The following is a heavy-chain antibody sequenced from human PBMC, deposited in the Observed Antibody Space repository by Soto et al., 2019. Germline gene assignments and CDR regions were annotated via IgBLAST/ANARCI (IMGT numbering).Heavy chain of an antibody. CDR3: ARGWGGPRTTSSSSGAPYYYYYGMDV. D-gene: IGHD6-6*01. V-gene: IGHV3-48*02. J-gene: IGHJ6*02. CDR1: GFTFSSYS. Sequence: EVQLVESGGGLVQPGGSLRLSCAASGFTFSSYSMNWVRQAPGKGLEWVSYISSSSSTIYYADSVKGRFTISRDNAKNSLYLQMNSLRDEDTAVYYCARGWGGPRTTSSSSGAPYYYYYGMDVWGQGTTVTVSS. CDR2: ISSSSSTI.